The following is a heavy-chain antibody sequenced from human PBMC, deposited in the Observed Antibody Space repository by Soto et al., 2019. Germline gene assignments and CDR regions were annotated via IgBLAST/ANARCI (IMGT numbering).Heavy chain of an antibody. CDR3: SKAERHDWRDWFDP. D-gene: IGHD3-9*01. CDR1: GFPFRSYG. V-gene: IGHV3-30*18. Sequence: QVQMVESGGGVVQPGRSLRLSCTASGFPFRSYGMYWVRQAPGKGLEWVAAISYAGTNTQYADSVRGRFTISRDNSKNTLYLQMNSLRREDTAVYYCSKAERHDWRDWFDPWGPGTLVTVSS. CDR2: ISYAGTNT. J-gene: IGHJ5*02.